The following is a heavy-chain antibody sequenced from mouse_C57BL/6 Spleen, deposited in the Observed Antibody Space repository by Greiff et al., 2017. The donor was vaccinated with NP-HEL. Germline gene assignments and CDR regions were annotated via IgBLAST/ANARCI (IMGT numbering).Heavy chain of an antibody. CDR2: IYPRDGST. V-gene: IGHV1-78*01. CDR3: ARGYYYGSSPWFAY. CDR1: GYTFTDHT. J-gene: IGHJ3*01. Sequence: VQLQQSDAELVKPGASVKISCKVSGYTFTDHTIHWMKQRPEQGLEWIGYIYPRDGSTKYNEKFKGKATLTADKSSSTAYMQLNILTSEDSAVYFWARGYYYGSSPWFAYWGQGTLVTVSA. D-gene: IGHD1-1*01.